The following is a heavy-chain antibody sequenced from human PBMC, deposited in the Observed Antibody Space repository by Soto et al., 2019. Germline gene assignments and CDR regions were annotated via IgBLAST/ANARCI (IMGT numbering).Heavy chain of an antibody. V-gene: IGHV4-59*12. J-gene: IGHJ4*02. CDR3: AREGGYSSSWFPRYFDY. Sequence: SETLSLTCTVSGGSISSYYWSWIRQPPGKGLEWIGYIYYSGSTNYNPSLKSRVTISVDTSKNQFSLKLSSVTPEDTAVYYCAREGGYSSSWFPRYFDYWGQGTLVTVSS. CDR2: IYYSGST. D-gene: IGHD6-13*01. CDR1: GGSISSYY.